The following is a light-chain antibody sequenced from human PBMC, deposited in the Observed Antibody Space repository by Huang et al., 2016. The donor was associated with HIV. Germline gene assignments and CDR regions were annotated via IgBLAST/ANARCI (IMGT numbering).Light chain of an antibody. Sequence: EIVMTQSPVTLSVSPGERAALSCRASQSVSSNLAWYQQKPGQAPRLLIYGAFNWATGIPARFNGSGSGTDFTLTISSLQSEDFAVYYCQQYNNWPRNTFGQGTKLEIK. CDR3: QQYNNWPRNT. CDR2: GAF. CDR1: QSVSSN. V-gene: IGKV3-15*01. J-gene: IGKJ2*01.